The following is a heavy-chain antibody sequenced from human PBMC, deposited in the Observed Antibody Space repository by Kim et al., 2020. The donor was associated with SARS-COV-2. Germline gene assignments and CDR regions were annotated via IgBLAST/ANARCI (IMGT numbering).Heavy chain of an antibody. CDR1: GGSINIYNYY. CDR2: IYTSGTT. Sequence: SETLSLTCTVSGGSINIYNYYWGWIRHPPGKGLEWIASIYTSGTTYYNPSLKSRVTISVDTSKNQFSLNLSSVTAADTAVYYCATGDYWGQGTLVTVSS. V-gene: IGHV4-39*01. J-gene: IGHJ4*02. CDR3: ATGDY.